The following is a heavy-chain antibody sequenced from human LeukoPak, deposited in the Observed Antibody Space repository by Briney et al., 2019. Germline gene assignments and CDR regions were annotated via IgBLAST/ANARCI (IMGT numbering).Heavy chain of an antibody. CDR1: GFTFSSYA. D-gene: IGHD3-22*01. V-gene: IGHV3-23*01. J-gene: IGHJ4*02. CDR3: AARWGYSSGDY. Sequence: GGSLRLSCAASGFTFSSYAMSWVRQAPGKGLEWVSAISGRGGSTYYADSVKGRFTISRDNSKNTLYLQMNSLRAEDTAVYYCAARWGYSSGDYWGQGTLVTVSS. CDR2: ISGRGGST.